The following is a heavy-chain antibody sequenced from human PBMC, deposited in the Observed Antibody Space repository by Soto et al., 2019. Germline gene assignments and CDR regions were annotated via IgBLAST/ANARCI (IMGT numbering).Heavy chain of an antibody. D-gene: IGHD2-15*01. CDR2: IYYSGST. J-gene: IGHJ4*02. V-gene: IGHV4-59*01. CDR1: GGSISSYY. CDR3: ARDYCSGGSCYFCDY. Sequence: SETLSLTCTVSGGSISSYYWSWIRQPPGKGLEWIGYIYYSGSTNCNPSLKSRVTISVDTSKNQFSLKLSSVTAADTAVYYCARDYCSGGSCYFCDYWGQGTLVTVSS.